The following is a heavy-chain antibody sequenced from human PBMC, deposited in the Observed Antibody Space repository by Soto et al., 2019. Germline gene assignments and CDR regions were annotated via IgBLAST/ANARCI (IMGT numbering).Heavy chain of an antibody. CDR3: ARDRDIVVVPAATATNWFDP. CDR2: IIPIFGTA. V-gene: IGHV1-69*01. D-gene: IGHD2-2*01. Sequence: QVQLVQSGAEVKKPGSSVKVSCKASGGTFSSYAISWVRQAPGQGLDWMGGIIPIFGTANYAQKFQGRVTITADESTSTAYMELSSLRSEDTAVYYCARDRDIVVVPAATATNWFDPWGQGTLVTVSS. CDR1: GGTFSSYA. J-gene: IGHJ5*02.